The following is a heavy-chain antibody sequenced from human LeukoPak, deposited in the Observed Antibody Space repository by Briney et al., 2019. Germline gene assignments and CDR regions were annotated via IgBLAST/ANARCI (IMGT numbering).Heavy chain of an antibody. J-gene: IGHJ6*03. CDR3: ALNYDFWSGYNSTYYYYYYMDV. Sequence: PSETLSLTCAVYGGSFSGYYWSWIRQPPGKGLEWIGEINHSGSTNYNPSLKSRVTISVDTSKNQFSLKLSSVTAADTAVYYCALNYDFWSGYNSTYYYYYYMDVWGKGTTVTVSS. D-gene: IGHD3-3*01. V-gene: IGHV4-34*01. CDR1: GGSFSGYY. CDR2: INHSGST.